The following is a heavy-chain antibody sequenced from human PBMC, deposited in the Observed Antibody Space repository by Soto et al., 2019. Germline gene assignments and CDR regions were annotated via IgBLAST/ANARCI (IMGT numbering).Heavy chain of an antibody. Sequence: GASVKVSCKASGGTFSSYAISWVRQAPGQGLEWLGGIIPIFGTANYAQKFQGRVTITADESTSTAYMELSSLRSEDTAVYYCASSGYAVVGLGVYYYYGMDVWGQGTTVTVSS. CDR3: ASSGYAVVGLGVYYYYGMDV. D-gene: IGHD5-12*01. V-gene: IGHV1-69*13. CDR1: GGTFSSYA. J-gene: IGHJ6*02. CDR2: IIPIFGTA.